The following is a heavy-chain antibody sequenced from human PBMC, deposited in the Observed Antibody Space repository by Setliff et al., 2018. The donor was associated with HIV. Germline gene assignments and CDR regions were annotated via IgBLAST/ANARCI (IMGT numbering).Heavy chain of an antibody. CDR2: IYYNEKT. CDR3: VTSSSWSSRLNF. J-gene: IGHJ4*02. CDR1: GGSASNSRYY. D-gene: IGHD6-13*01. V-gene: IGHV4-39*01. Sequence: SETLSLTCTVSGGSASNSRYYWAWIRQPPGKGLEYIGSIYYNEKTYYSPSLKGRVTISVDTSKNQFSLKLSSVIAADAAVYYCVTSSSWSSRLNFWGQGMLVTVSS.